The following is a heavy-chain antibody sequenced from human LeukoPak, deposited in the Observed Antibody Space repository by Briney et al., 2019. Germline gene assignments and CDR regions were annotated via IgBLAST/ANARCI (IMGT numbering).Heavy chain of an antibody. V-gene: IGHV3-7*01. CDR2: IKQDGSEK. J-gene: IGHJ4*02. Sequence: PGGSLRLSCAASGFTFSSYWMTWVRQAPGKGLEWVANIKQDGSEKYSVDSVKGRFTISRDNAKNSLYLQMNSLRAEDTAVYYCARDLLLSDWYSYYFNYWGQGTPVTVSS. CDR1: GFTFSSYW. D-gene: IGHD6-19*01. CDR3: ARDLLLSDWYSYYFNY.